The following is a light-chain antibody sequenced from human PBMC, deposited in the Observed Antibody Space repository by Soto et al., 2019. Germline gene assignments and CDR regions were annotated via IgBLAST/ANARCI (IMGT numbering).Light chain of an antibody. J-gene: IGKJ5*01. Sequence: ETALTQSPGTLSLSPGASANLYCSTSPSVRSTYLAWYQQKPCQAPRLLVYAASTRATGIPDRFSGSGSGTDFTLTISRLEPEAFAVYYCQQYGRSLITVGQGGRVKI. CDR1: PSVRSTY. CDR3: QQYGRSLIT. CDR2: AAS. V-gene: IGKV3-20*01.